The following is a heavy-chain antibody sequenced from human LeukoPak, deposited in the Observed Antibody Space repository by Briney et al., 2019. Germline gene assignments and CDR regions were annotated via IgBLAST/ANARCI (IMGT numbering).Heavy chain of an antibody. CDR2: IYSGGST. D-gene: IGHD2-2*01. CDR1: GFTVSSNY. Sequence: GGSLRLSCAASGFTVSSNYMSWVRQAPGRGLEWVSVIYSGGSTYYADSVKGRFTISRHNSKNTLYLQMNSLRAEDTAVYYCAREGCSSTSCYFDYWGQGTLVTVSS. V-gene: IGHV3-53*04. J-gene: IGHJ4*02. CDR3: AREGCSSTSCYFDY.